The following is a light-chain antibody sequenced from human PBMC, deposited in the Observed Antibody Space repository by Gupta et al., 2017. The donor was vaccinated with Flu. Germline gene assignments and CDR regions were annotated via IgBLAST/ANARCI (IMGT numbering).Light chain of an antibody. CDR3: ASWDDSRGGQL. CDR1: PSNIGRNY. Sequence: QSVMTQPPSASGTPGQRVTIPCAGGPSNIGRNYVFWYQQFPGAAPHLVMYRNDRRPSGVPDRFSGSKSGTSGYLAISGLWSEDEASYYCASWDDSRGGQLFGGGTKVTV. CDR2: RND. V-gene: IGLV1-47*03. J-gene: IGLJ3*02.